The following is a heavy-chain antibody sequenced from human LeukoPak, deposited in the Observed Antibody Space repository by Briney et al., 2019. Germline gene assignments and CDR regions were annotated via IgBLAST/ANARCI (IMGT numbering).Heavy chain of an antibody. D-gene: IGHD2-15*01. CDR3: AKVPREGYCSGGSCYVFYFDY. CDR2: TSGSGGST. CDR1: GFTFSSYA. J-gene: IGHJ4*02. Sequence: GGSLRLSCAASGFTFSSYAMSWVRQAPGKGLEWVSATSGSGGSTYYADSVKGRFTISRDNSKNTLYLQMNSLRAEDTAVYYCAKVPREGYCSGGSCYVFYFDYWGQGTLVTVSS. V-gene: IGHV3-23*01.